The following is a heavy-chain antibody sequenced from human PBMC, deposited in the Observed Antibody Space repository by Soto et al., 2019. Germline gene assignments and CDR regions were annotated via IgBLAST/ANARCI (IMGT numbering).Heavy chain of an antibody. CDR3: AKDGNYYASSGPEDWLDP. J-gene: IGHJ5*02. V-gene: IGHV3-30*18. CDR1: GFTFSSYG. Sequence: PGGSLRLSCAASGFTFSSYGMHWVRQAPGKGLEWVAVISYDGSNKYYADSVKGRFTISRDNSKNTLYLQMNSLRAEDTAVYYCAKDGNYYASSGPEDWLDPSGQGTLVTVSS. CDR2: ISYDGSNK. D-gene: IGHD3-22*01.